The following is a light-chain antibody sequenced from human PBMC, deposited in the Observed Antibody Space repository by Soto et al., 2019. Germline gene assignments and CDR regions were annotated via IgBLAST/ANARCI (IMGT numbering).Light chain of an antibody. Sequence: DTVITQSPLVLPVTPGETASISCRSSQSLLNSGYNYLDRYLQKLGQSPQLLISLGSTRATGVHDRFSGSGSATDFTRKISRVEAEDVGVYYCMQALKTPLTFGGGTRVESK. CDR3: MQALKTPLT. CDR1: QSLLNSGYNY. CDR2: LGS. J-gene: IGKJ4*01. V-gene: IGKV2-28*01.